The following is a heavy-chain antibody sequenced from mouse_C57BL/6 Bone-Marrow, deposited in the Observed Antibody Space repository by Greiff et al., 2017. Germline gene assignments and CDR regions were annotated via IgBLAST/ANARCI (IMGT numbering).Heavy chain of an antibody. Sequence: VQLQQSGAELVRPGASVKLSCTASGFNIKDDYMHWVKQRPEQGLEWIGWIDPENGDTEYASKFQGKATITADTSSNTAYLQLSSLTSDDTAVYYCTRTRGSDYGGQGTTLTVSS. CDR2: IDPENGDT. CDR1: GFNIKDDY. CDR3: TRTRGSDY. V-gene: IGHV14-4*01. D-gene: IGHD3-3*01. J-gene: IGHJ2*01.